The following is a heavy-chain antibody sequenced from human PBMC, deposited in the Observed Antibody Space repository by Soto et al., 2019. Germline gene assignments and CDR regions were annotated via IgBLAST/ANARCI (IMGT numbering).Heavy chain of an antibody. CDR2: ISYDGSKK. V-gene: IGHV3-30*18. Sequence: GGSLRLSCAASGFTFSSYGMHWVRQAPGKGLEWVAVISYDGSKKYYADSVKGRFTISRDNSKNTLYLQMNSLRVEDTAVYYCAKGGPFSIAAAGTKWGQGTLVTVSS. CDR1: GFTFSSYG. CDR3: AKGGPFSIAAAGTK. J-gene: IGHJ4*02. D-gene: IGHD6-13*01.